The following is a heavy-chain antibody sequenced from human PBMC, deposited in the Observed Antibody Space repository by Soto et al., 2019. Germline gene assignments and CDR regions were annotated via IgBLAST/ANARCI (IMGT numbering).Heavy chain of an antibody. J-gene: IGHJ4*02. Sequence: QVQLVQSGAEVKKPGSSVKVSCTASGGTFSSYAITWVRQAPGQGLEWMGEIIHIFGTANYAQKFQGRVTITADESTSTAYMELSSLRSEDTAVYYCARDGGRHSGGIDYWGQGTLVTVSS. CDR1: GGTFSSYA. D-gene: IGHD1-26*01. CDR3: ARDGGRHSGGIDY. V-gene: IGHV1-69*01. CDR2: IIHIFGTA.